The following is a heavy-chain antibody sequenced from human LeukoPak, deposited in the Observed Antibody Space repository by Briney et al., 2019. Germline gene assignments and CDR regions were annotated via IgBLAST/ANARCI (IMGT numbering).Heavy chain of an antibody. J-gene: IGHJ4*02. CDR1: GFTFSSYS. D-gene: IGHD6-19*01. Sequence: NPGGSLRLSCAASGFTFSSYSMNWVRQAPGKGLEWVSCISSSSSYIYYADTVKGRFTISRDNAKNSLYLQMNSLRAEDTAVYYCAREGAVAGTPHGYWGQGTLVTVSS. V-gene: IGHV3-21*01. CDR3: AREGAVAGTPHGY. CDR2: ISSSSSYI.